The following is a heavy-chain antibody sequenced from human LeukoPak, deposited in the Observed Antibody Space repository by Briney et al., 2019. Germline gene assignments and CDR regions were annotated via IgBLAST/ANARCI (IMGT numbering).Heavy chain of an antibody. D-gene: IGHD3-22*01. CDR1: GFTFSSYW. CDR3: ARGDSSGYYYKNYYFDY. J-gene: IGHJ4*02. CDR2: IKQDGSEK. Sequence: PGGSLRLSCAASGFTFSSYWMSWVRQAPGKGLEWVANIKQDGSEKYYVDSVKGRFTISRDNAKNSLYLQMNSLRAEDTAVYYCARGDSSGYYYKNYYFDYWGQGTLVTVS. V-gene: IGHV3-7*04.